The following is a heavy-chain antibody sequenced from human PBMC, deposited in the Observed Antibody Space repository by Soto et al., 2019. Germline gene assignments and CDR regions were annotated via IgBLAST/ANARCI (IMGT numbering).Heavy chain of an antibody. V-gene: IGHV1-18*01. D-gene: IGHD3-16*01. CDR1: GYIFVNYG. CDR2: ISPYSGNT. Sequence: QVQLVQSGDEVRKPGSSVKVSCKASGYIFVNYGIAWVRQAPGQGLEWMGCISPYSGNTHYPSKVQGRLTMTTDTSTGTAYMDLGSLTSDDTAVYYCSMVDNYVTTTPQHVWGEGTTVTVSS. J-gene: IGHJ6*04. CDR3: SMVDNYVTTTPQHV.